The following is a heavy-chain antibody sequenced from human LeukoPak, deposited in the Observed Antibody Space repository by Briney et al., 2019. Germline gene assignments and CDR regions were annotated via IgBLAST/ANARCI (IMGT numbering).Heavy chain of an antibody. J-gene: IGHJ4*02. CDR3: ARHSSSGYYYLDY. CDR1: GYRFTSSW. V-gene: IGHV5-51*01. D-gene: IGHD3-22*01. Sequence: GESLKISFKGSGYRFTSSWIGWVRQMPGKGLEWMGIIYPGDSDARYSPSFQGQVSISADKSINTAYLQWSSLKASDTAMYYCARHSSSGYYYLDYWGQGTLVTVSS. CDR2: IYPGDSDA.